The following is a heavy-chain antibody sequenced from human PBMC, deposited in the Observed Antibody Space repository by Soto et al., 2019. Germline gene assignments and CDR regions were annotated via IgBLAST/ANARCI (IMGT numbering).Heavy chain of an antibody. CDR1: GGSFSGYY. CDR2: MNHSGST. V-gene: IGHV4-34*01. D-gene: IGHD6-6*01. Sequence: SETLSLTCAVYGGSFSGYYWNWIRQPPGKGLEWIGEMNHSGSTNYNPSLKSRVTVSVDTSKNQFSLKLSSVTAADTAVYYCARDTYSYSSSSLDAFDIWGQGTMVTVSS. J-gene: IGHJ3*02. CDR3: ARDTYSYSSSSLDAFDI.